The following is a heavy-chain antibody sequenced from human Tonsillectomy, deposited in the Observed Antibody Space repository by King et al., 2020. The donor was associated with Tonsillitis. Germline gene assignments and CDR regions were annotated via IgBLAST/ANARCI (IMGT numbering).Heavy chain of an antibody. CDR2: IYYSGST. Sequence: QLQESGPGLVKPSETLSLTCNVSGGSISSYYWSWIRHPPGKGLEWIGYIYYSGSTNYNPSLKSRVAISVDTSKNHFSLKLTSVTAADTAVYYCARGSVVVAATGLNWFDPWGQGTLVTVSS. CDR3: ARGSVVVAATGLNWFDP. V-gene: IGHV4-59*01. D-gene: IGHD2-15*01. J-gene: IGHJ5*02. CDR1: GGSISSYY.